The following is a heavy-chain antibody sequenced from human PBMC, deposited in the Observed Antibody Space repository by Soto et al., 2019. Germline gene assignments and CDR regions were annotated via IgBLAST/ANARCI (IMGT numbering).Heavy chain of an antibody. J-gene: IGHJ5*02. Sequence: ASVKVSCKASGGTFSSYTISWVRQAPGQGLEWIGWIILGSGNTNYAQKFQGRVTITRDMSTSTAYMELSSLRSEDTAVYYCAASPPNYDILTGPWGQGTLVTVPQ. V-gene: IGHV1-58*02. CDR2: IILGSGNT. CDR1: GGTFSSYT. D-gene: IGHD3-9*01. CDR3: AASPPNYDILTGP.